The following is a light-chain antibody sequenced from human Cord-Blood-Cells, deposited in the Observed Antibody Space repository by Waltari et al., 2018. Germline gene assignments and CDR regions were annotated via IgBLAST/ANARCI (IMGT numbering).Light chain of an antibody. CDR1: SSAVGGYNY. J-gene: IGLJ2*01. Sequence: HSPLTQPASVSGSPGQSLPISCTGTSSAVGGYNYVSWYQQHPDKAPKRMIYDVSNRPSGVFTRFSGSKSGNTASLTIPGLQAEDEADYYCSSYTSSSTLVFGGGTKLTVL. CDR2: DVS. CDR3: SSYTSSSTLV. V-gene: IGLV2-14*01.